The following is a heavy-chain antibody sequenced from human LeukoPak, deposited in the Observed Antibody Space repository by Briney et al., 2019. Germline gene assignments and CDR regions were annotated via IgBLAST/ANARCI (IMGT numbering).Heavy chain of an antibody. V-gene: IGHV3-30*02. CDR3: ARDRELGFDP. J-gene: IGHJ5*02. CDR2: IRYDGSNK. CDR1: GFTFSSYG. Sequence: GGSLRLSCAASGFTFSSYGMHWVRQAPGKGLEWVAFIRYDGSNKYYADSVKGRFTISRDNAKNSLYLQMNSLRAEDTAVYYCARDRELGFDPWGQGTLVTVSS. D-gene: IGHD1-26*01.